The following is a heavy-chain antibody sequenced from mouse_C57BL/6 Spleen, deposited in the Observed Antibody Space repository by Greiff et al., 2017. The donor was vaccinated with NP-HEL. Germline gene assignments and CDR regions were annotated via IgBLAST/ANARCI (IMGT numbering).Heavy chain of an antibody. CDR3: ARDGDYDGGYYFDY. D-gene: IGHD2-4*01. CDR1: GFTFSDYY. V-gene: IGHV5-16*01. J-gene: IGHJ2*01. Sequence: EVKLMESEGGLVQPGSSMKLSCTASGFTFSDYYMAWVRQVPEKGLEWVANINYDGSSTYYLDSLKSRFIISRDNAKNILYLQMSSLKSEDTATYYCARDGDYDGGYYFDYWGQGTTLTVSS. CDR2: INYDGSST.